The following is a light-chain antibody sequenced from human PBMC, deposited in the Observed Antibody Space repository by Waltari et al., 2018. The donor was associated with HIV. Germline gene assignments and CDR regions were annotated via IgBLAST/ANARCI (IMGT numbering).Light chain of an antibody. CDR1: RSDVGGYNY. CDR2: EVS. CDR3: SSYAGSNNVV. Sequence: QSALTQPPSASGSPGPSVTISCTGPRSDVGGYNYVSWYQQHPGKAPKLMIYEVSKRPSGVPDRFSGSKSGNTASLTVSGLQAEDEADYYCSSYAGSNNVVFGGGTKLTFL. J-gene: IGLJ2*01. V-gene: IGLV2-8*01.